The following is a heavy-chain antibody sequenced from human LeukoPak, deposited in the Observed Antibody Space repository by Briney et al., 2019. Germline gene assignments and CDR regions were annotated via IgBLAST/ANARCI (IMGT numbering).Heavy chain of an antibody. CDR3: ARWLYNSGWAIDY. V-gene: IGHV3-7*01. D-gene: IGHD6-19*01. Sequence: GGSLRLFCTASGFTFSTYYMAWVRQAPGKGLEWVANIRQDGSGKFYADSVKGRFTISRDNAKNSLFLQMNSLRAEDTAVYFCARWLYNSGWAIDYWGQGTLVTVSS. CDR1: GFTFSTYY. CDR2: IRQDGSGK. J-gene: IGHJ4*02.